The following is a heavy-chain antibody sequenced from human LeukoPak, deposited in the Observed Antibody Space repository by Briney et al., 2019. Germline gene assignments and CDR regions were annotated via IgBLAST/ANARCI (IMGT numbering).Heavy chain of an antibody. D-gene: IGHD2-2*01. CDR3: ARDTKYAFDN. J-gene: IGHJ4*02. V-gene: IGHV3-48*01. CDR2: VGISSGNT. CDR1: GFTFSDYS. Sequence: PGGSLRLSCAASGFTFSDYSMNWVRQAPGKGLEWISYVGISSGNTKYADSVKGRFTISGDKAKNSLYLQTNSLRVEDTAVYYCARDTKYAFDNWGQGTLVTVSS.